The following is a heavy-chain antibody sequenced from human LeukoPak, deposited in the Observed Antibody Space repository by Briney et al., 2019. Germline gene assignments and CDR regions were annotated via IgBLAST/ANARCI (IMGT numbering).Heavy chain of an antibody. J-gene: IGHJ6*04. CDR1: GGSFSGYY. D-gene: IGHD6-19*01. Sequence: SETLSLTCAVYGGSFSGYYWSWIRQPPGKGLKWIGEINHSGSTNYNPSLKSRVTISVDTSKNQFSLKLSSVTAADTAVYYCASPAVAGIRGTYYYYYGMDVWGKGTTVTVSS. CDR2: INHSGST. CDR3: ASPAVAGIRGTYYYYYGMDV. V-gene: IGHV4-34*01.